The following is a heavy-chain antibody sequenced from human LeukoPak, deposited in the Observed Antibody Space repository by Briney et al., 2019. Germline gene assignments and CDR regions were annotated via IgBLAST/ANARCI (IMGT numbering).Heavy chain of an antibody. CDR3: ARSIIAVAGTGYFDY. J-gene: IGHJ4*02. Sequence: GASVKVSCKASGYTFTSYGIGWVRQAPGQGLEWMGWISAYNGNTNYAQKLQGRVTMTTDTSTSTAYMELRSLRSDDTAVYYCARSIIAVAGTGYFDYWGQGTLVTVSS. CDR2: ISAYNGNT. D-gene: IGHD6-19*01. V-gene: IGHV1-18*01. CDR1: GYTFTSYG.